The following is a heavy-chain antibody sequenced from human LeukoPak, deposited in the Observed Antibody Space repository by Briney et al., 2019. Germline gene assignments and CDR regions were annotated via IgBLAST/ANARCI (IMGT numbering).Heavy chain of an antibody. CDR3: ARGRRYQLLLPFDAFDI. D-gene: IGHD2-2*01. J-gene: IGHJ3*02. Sequence: GASVKVSCKASGYTFTSYAMHWVRQAPGQRLGWMGWINAGNGNTKYSQKFQGRVTITRDTSASTAYMELSSLRSEDTAVYYCARGRRYQLLLPFDAFDIWGQGTMVTVSS. V-gene: IGHV1-3*01. CDR2: INAGNGNT. CDR1: GYTFTSYA.